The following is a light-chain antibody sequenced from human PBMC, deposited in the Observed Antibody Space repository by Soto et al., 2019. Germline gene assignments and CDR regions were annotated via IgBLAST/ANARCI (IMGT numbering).Light chain of an antibody. Sequence: EIVMTQSPATLSVSPGERATHSCRASQSVSSNLAWYQQKPGQAPRLLIYGASTRATGISARFSGSGSGTEFTLTISSLQSEDFAVYYCQQYNNWPLTFGGGTKVDIK. CDR2: GAS. V-gene: IGKV3-15*01. CDR1: QSVSSN. CDR3: QQYNNWPLT. J-gene: IGKJ4*01.